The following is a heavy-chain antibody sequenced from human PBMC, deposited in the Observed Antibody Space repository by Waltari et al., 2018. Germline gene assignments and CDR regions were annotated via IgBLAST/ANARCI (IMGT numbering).Heavy chain of an antibody. V-gene: IGHV3-30-3*01. CDR2: ISYDGSNK. D-gene: IGHD6-13*01. CDR1: GFTFSSYA. J-gene: IGHJ4*02. CDR3: ARGYSSSWYVDY. Sequence: QVQLVESGGGVVQPGRSLRLSCAASGFTFSSYAMHWVRQAPGKGLEWVAVISYDGSNKYYADSVKGRFTISRDNSNHPLYLQMNSLRAEDTAVYYCARGYSSSWYVDYWGQGTLVTVSS.